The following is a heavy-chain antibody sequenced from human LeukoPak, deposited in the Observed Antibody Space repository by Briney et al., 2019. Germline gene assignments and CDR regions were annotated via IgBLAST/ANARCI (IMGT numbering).Heavy chain of an antibody. CDR2: MNPNSGNT. CDR3: ARGPSRRGVVVTPTRRGRLNWFDP. J-gene: IGHJ5*02. CDR1: GYTFTGYY. D-gene: IGHD3-22*01. V-gene: IGHV1-8*02. Sequence: ASVKVSCKASGYTFTGYYMHWVRQAPGQGLEWMGWMNPNSGNTGYAQKFQGRVTMTRNTSISTAYMELSSLRSEDTAVYYCARGPSRRGVVVTPTRRGRLNWFDPWGQGTLVTVSS.